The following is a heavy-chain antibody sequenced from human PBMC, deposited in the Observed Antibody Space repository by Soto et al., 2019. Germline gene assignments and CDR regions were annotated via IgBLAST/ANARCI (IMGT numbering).Heavy chain of an antibody. CDR3: ASTYSGYDFYYYYGMDV. Sequence: HVQLVESGGGVVQPGRSLRLSCAAAGFTFSSYAMHWVRQAPGKGLEWVAVISYDGSNKYYADSVKGRFTISRDNSKNTLYLQMNSLRAEDTAVYYCASTYSGYDFYYYYGMDVWGQGTTVTVSS. CDR2: ISYDGSNK. V-gene: IGHV3-30-3*01. CDR1: GFTFSSYA. D-gene: IGHD5-12*01. J-gene: IGHJ6*02.